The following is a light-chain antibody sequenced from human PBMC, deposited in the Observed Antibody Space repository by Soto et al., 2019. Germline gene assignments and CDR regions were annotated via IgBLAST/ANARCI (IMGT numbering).Light chain of an antibody. J-gene: IGKJ4*01. CDR2: DTS. V-gene: IGKV3-11*02. CDR1: ESVVRY. Sequence: EIVLTQSPVTLSXSPGDTATLSCRASESVVRYLAWYQQKPGQAPRLLMYDTSKRATGIPARFSGSGYGRDFTLTISSLEPEDFAVYYCQQRSNWPLTFGGGTKVEIK. CDR3: QQRSNWPLT.